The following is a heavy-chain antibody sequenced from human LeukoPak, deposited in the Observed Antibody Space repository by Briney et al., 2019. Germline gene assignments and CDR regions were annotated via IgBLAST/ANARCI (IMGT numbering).Heavy chain of an antibody. D-gene: IGHD6-19*01. CDR1: GGSVSSGSYY. V-gene: IGHV4-61*01. J-gene: IGHJ4*02. CDR2: IYYSGST. CDR3: ARDSSGWYFDY. Sequence: SETLSLTCTVSGGSVSSGSYYWSWIRQPPGKGLEWIGYIYYSGSTNYNPSLKSRVTISVDTSKNQFSLKLSSVTAADTAVYYCARDSSGWYFDYWGQGTLVTVSS.